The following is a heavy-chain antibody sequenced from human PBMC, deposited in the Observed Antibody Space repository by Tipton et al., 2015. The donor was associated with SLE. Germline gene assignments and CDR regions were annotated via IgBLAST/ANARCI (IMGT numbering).Heavy chain of an antibody. D-gene: IGHD6-19*01. J-gene: IGHJ4*02. Sequence: SLRLSCAASGFTFSDYYMGWIRQAPGKGLEWVSYISSISYTNYVDSVKGRFTISRDNAKNSLYLQTNSLRAEDTAVYYCAVAGTVRDYWGQGTLVTVSS. CDR3: AVAGTVRDY. V-gene: IGHV3-11*06. CDR2: ISSISYT. CDR1: GFTFSDYY.